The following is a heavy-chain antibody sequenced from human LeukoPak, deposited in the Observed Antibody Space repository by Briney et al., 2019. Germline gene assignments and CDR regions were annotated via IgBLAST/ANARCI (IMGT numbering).Heavy chain of an antibody. D-gene: IGHD3-22*01. J-gene: IGHJ5*02. CDR3: ATDSHYYDSSGYYNWFDP. CDR2: FDPEDGET. Sequence: ASVKVSCKVSGYTLTELSMHWVRQAPGKGLEWMGGFDPEDGETTYAQKFQGRVTMTEDTSTDTAYMELSSLRSEDTAVYYCATDSHYYDSSGYYNWFDPWGQGTLVTVSS. CDR1: GYTLTELS. V-gene: IGHV1-24*01.